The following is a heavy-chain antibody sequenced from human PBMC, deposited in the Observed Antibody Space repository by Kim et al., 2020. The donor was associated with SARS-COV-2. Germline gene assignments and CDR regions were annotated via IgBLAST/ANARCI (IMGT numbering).Heavy chain of an antibody. V-gene: IGHV4-34*01. D-gene: IGHD6-19*01. J-gene: IGHJ4*02. Sequence: SETLSLTCAVYGGSFSGYYWSWIRQPPGKGLEWIGEINHSGSTNYNPSLKSRVTISVDTSKNQFSLKLSSVTAADTAVYYCARRNKQWLVNSLRVFYYFDYWGQGTLVTVSS. CDR1: GGSFSGYY. CDR2: INHSGST. CDR3: ARRNKQWLVNSLRVFYYFDY.